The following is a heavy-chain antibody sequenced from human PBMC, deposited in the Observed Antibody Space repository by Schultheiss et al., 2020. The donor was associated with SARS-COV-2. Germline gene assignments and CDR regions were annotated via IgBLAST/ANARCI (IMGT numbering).Heavy chain of an antibody. CDR3: ARGVRTVTTSFDY. CDR2: INHSGST. V-gene: IGHV4-61*01. CDR1: GGSVSSGSYY. J-gene: IGHJ4*02. D-gene: IGHD4-17*01. Sequence: SETLSLTCTVSGGSVSSGSYYWSWIRQPPGKGLEWIGEINHSGSTNYNPSLKSRVTISVDTSKNQFSLKLSSVTAADTAVYYCARGVRTVTTSFDYWGQGTLVTVSS.